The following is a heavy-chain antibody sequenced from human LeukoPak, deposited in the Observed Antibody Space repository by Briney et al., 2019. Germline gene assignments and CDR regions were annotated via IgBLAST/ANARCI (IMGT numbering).Heavy chain of an antibody. Sequence: SETLSLTCAVSGGSISSGGYSWSRIRQPPGKGLEWIGYIYHSGSTYYNPSLKSRVAISVDRPKNQFSLKLSSVTAADTAVYYCARTLAVTTQTTFDYWGQGTLVTVSS. CDR1: GGSISSGGYS. V-gene: IGHV4-30-2*01. J-gene: IGHJ4*02. D-gene: IGHD4-17*01. CDR2: IYHSGST. CDR3: ARTLAVTTQTTFDY.